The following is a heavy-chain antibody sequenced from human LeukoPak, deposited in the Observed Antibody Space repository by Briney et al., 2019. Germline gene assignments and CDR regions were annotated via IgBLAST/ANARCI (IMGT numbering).Heavy chain of an antibody. CDR2: IYYSGST. Sequence: SETLSLTCTVSGGSISSSSYYWGWIRQLPGKGLEWIGSIYYSGSTYYNPSLKSRVTISVDTSKNQFSLKLSSVTAADTAVYYCARHQFMGTSWSGPNNWFDPWGQGTLVTVSS. V-gene: IGHV4-39*01. CDR3: ARHQFMGTSWSGPNNWFDP. J-gene: IGHJ5*02. D-gene: IGHD3-3*01. CDR1: GGSISSSSYY.